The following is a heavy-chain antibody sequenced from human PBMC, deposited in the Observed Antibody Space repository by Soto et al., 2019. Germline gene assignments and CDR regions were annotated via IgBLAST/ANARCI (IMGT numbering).Heavy chain of an antibody. CDR2: IDSGDGTT. D-gene: IGHD6-13*01. V-gene: IGHV3-11*01. J-gene: IGHJ4*02. CDR1: GFDFGDYY. Sequence: GGSLRLSCTVSGFDFGDYYMSWIRQAPGKGLEWVSYIDSGDGTTYYTDSVKGRFTISRDNAKKTVYLQMSSLRVEDTALYYCVRPYYSSSWFPFDRWGQGTLVTVSS. CDR3: VRPYYSSSWFPFDR.